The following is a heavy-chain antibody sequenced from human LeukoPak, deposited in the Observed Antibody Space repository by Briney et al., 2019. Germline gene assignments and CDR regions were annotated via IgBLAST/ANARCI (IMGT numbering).Heavy chain of an antibody. D-gene: IGHD2-2*01. J-gene: IGHJ4*02. Sequence: ASVKVSCKASGYTFTSYGINWVRQAPGQGLEWMGWISAYNGNTKHAQKLQGRVTMTTDTSTSTAYMELRSLRFDDTAVYYCARDRGGKGSAIFYWGQGSLVTVSS. CDR2: ISAYNGNT. V-gene: IGHV1-18*01. CDR1: GYTFTSYG. CDR3: ARDRGGKGSAIFY.